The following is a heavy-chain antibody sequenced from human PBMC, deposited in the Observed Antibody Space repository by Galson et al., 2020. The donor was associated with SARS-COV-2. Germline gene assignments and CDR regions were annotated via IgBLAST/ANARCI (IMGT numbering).Heavy chain of an antibody. D-gene: IGHD2-8*01. Sequence: ASVKVSCKASGYTFTNYGVTWVRQAPGQGLAWMGWVHPYNGQTNFAQTFQGRVTMTADRSTTTAYMELRGLNSDDTAVYYCARVRNAGTYLAAYWGQGTLVTVSS. CDR3: ARVRNAGTYLAAY. CDR1: GYTFTNYG. J-gene: IGHJ4*02. CDR2: VHPYNGQT. V-gene: IGHV1-18*01.